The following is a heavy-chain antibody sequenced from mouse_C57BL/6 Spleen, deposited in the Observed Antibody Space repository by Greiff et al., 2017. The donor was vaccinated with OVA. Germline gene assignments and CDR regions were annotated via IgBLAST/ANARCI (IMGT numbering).Heavy chain of an antibody. V-gene: IGHV1-18*01. Sequence: EVQLVESGPELVKPGASVKIPCKASGYTFTDYNMDWVKQSHGKSLEWIGDINPNTGGTIYNQKFKGKATLTVDKSSSTAYMELRSLTSEDTAVYYCARRGMIPFAYWGQGTLVTVSA. CDR2: INPNTGGT. J-gene: IGHJ3*01. CDR3: ARRGMIPFAY. D-gene: IGHD2-4*01. CDR1: GYTFTDYN.